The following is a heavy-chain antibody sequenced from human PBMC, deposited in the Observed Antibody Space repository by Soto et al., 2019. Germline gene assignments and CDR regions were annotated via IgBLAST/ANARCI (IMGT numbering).Heavy chain of an antibody. Sequence: EVQLVESGGGLVQPGGSLRLSCAATGFVFSSHWIHWVRQAPGQGPVGVSRISTDGSFTSYADFVKGRFTISRDNAKNTLYLQMNRLRAEYTAVYYCARPRSMSSSGFDIWGQGTMVTVSS. CDR2: ISTDGSFT. CDR3: ARPRSMSSSGFDI. V-gene: IGHV3-74*01. J-gene: IGHJ3*02. D-gene: IGHD6-6*01. CDR1: GFVFSSHW.